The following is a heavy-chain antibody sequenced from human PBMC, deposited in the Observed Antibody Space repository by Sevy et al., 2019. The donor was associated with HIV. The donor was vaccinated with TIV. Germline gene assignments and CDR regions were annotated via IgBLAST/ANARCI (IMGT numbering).Heavy chain of an antibody. V-gene: IGHV3-23*01. J-gene: IGHJ4*02. CDR2: LSFGCGEI. D-gene: IGHD2-8*01. CDR3: AREGCTRPHDY. CDR1: GFTFSKYS. Sequence: GESLKISCAASGFTFSKYSMSWVRQPPGKGLEWVSTLSFGCGEINYADSVKGRFTISRDNSKSSVYLQMNNLRPEDTAVYYCAREGCTRPHDYWGQGTLVTVSS.